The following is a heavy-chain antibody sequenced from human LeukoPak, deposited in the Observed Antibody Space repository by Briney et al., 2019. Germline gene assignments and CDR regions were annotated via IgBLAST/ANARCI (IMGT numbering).Heavy chain of an antibody. CDR2: IYTSGST. J-gene: IGHJ6*03. CDR1: DSISSGDNY. CDR3: ARTTEAHSWRTRYYDYYMDV. V-gene: IGHV4-61*02. D-gene: IGHD6-13*01. Sequence: SQTLSLTCTVSDSISSGDNYWSWIRQPAGKGLEWIGRIYTSGSTNYNPSLKSRVTISVDTSKNQFSLKLSSVTAADTAVYYCARTTEAHSWRTRYYDYYMDVWGKGTTVTVSS.